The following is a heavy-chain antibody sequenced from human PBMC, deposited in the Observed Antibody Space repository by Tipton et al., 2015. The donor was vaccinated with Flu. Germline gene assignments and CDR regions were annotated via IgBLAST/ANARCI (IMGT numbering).Heavy chain of an antibody. CDR2: IYHSGST. V-gene: IGHV4-4*02. Sequence: TQSLTCAVSGGSISSSNWWSWVRQPPGKGLEWIGEIYHSGSTNYNPSLKSRVTISVDKSKNQFSLKLSSVTAADTAVYYCASWLSSSWYSSYFDYWGQGTLVTVSS. D-gene: IGHD6-13*01. J-gene: IGHJ4*02. CDR1: GGSISSSNW. CDR3: ASWLSSSWYSSYFDY.